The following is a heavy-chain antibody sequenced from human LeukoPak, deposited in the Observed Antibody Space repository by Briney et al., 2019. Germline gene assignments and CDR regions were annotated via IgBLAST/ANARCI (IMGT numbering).Heavy chain of an antibody. CDR2: ISSSSSYI. J-gene: IGHJ3*02. CDR1: GFTFSSHT. D-gene: IGHD3-3*01. CDR3: ARSMVGEWLFLALDI. V-gene: IGHV3-21*01. Sequence: PGGSLRLSCAASGFTFSSHTINWVRQAPGKGLEWVSSISSSSSYIYYADSVKGRLTISRDNAKNSLYLQMNSLRVEDTAVYYCARSMVGEWLFLALDIWGQGIKVTVSS.